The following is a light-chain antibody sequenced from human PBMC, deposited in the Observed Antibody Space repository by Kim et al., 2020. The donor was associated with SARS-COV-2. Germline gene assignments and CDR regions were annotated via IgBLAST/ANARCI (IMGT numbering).Light chain of an antibody. Sequence: QSVLTQSPSASASLGASVKLTCTLSSGHSNHAIAWHQQQTEKGPRYLMKLNSDGSHNKGDGIPDRFSGSSSGAERYLTISSLQSEDEGDYYCQTWGTGIWVFGGGTQLTVL. J-gene: IGLJ3*02. CDR3: QTWGTGIWV. V-gene: IGLV4-69*01. CDR1: SGHSNHA. CDR2: LNSDGSH.